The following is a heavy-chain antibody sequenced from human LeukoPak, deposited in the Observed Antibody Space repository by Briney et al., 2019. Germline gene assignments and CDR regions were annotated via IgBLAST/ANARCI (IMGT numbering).Heavy chain of an antibody. J-gene: IGHJ4*02. V-gene: IGHV3-23*01. CDR2: ITAIDGRT. CDR3: TKDRRGPAAGTWYFDS. D-gene: IGHD6-13*01. Sequence: GGSLRLSCVASGFTFSSTTVGWVRQAPGRGLEWVSSITAIDGRTYYTDSVRGRFTISRDNSKNTVYLQLNSLRAGDTAIYYCTKDRRGPAAGTWYFDSWGQGTLVTVSS. CDR1: GFTFSSTT.